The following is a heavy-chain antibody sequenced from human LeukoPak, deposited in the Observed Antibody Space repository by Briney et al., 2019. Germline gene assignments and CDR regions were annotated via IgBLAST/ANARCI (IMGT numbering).Heavy chain of an antibody. J-gene: IGHJ4*02. D-gene: IGHD3-10*01. CDR1: EFSVGSNY. V-gene: IGHV3-66*01. CDR3: AKSYGSGSFYDS. CDR2: IYSGGST. Sequence: PGGSLRLSCAASEFSVGSNYMTWVRQAPGKGLEWVSLIYSGGSTYYADSVKGRFTISRDNSKNTLYLQMNSLRAEDTAVYYCAKSYGSGSFYDSWGQGILVIVSS.